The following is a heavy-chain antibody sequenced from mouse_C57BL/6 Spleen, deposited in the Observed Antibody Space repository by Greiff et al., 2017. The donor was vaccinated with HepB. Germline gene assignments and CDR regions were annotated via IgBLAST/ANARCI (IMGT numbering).Heavy chain of an antibody. Sequence: DVKLQESGAELVKPGASVKLSCTASGFTIKDYYMHWVKQRTEQGLEWIGRIDPEDGDTKYAPKFQGKATITADTSSNTAYLQLSSLTSEDTAVYYCAGITTVEAGEKHYWGQGTTLTVSS. J-gene: IGHJ2*01. CDR1: GFTIKDYY. CDR3: AGITTVEAGEKHY. CDR2: IDPEDGDT. V-gene: IGHV14-2*01. D-gene: IGHD1-1*01.